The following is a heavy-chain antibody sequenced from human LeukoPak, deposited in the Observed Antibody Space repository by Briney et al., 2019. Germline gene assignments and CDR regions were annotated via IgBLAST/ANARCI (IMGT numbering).Heavy chain of an antibody. D-gene: IGHD3-9*01. CDR3: ANLDERYFDWYPTDY. CDR1: GFTISSHG. J-gene: IGHJ4*02. V-gene: IGHV3-30*18. Sequence: PGGSLRLSCAVSGFTISSHGMHWVRQAPGKGPEWVAMIAYHGNTEYYGDSVKGRFTISRDNSKDTLYLQMNSLRAEDTAVYYCANLDERYFDWYPTDYWGQGTLVTVSS. CDR2: IAYHGNTE.